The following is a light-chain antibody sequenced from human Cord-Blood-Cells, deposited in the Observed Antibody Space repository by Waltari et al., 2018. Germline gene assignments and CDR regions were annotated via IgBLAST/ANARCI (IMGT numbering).Light chain of an antibody. J-gene: IGLJ1*01. Sequence: QSALTQPASVSGSPGQSITISCTGTSSDVGGYNYAAWYQPHPGKAPKLMIYDVSQRPSGVSNRFSGSKSGNTASLTISGLQAEDEADYYCSSYTSSSTFGVFGTGTKVTVL. V-gene: IGLV2-14*01. CDR2: DVS. CDR3: SSYTSSSTFGV. CDR1: SSDVGGYNY.